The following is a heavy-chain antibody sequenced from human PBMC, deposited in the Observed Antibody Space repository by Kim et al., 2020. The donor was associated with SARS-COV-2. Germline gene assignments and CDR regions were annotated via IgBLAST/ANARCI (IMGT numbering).Heavy chain of an antibody. V-gene: IGHV3-30*03. CDR1: GFTFSRYG. Sequence: GGSLRLSCAASGFTFSRYGMHWVRQAPGKGLEWVALIPYDGRNKYYADSVKGRFTISRDNSMNTLYLQMNSMRAEDTADYYCTTREAINWFGPWGQGTLV. CDR2: IPYDGRNK. D-gene: IGHD2-2*02. CDR3: TTREAINWFGP. J-gene: IGHJ5*02.